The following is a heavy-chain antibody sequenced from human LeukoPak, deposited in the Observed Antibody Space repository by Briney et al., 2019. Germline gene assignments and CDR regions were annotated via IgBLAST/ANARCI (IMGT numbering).Heavy chain of an antibody. D-gene: IGHD4-17*01. V-gene: IGHV3-11*01. CDR2: ISSSGSTI. J-gene: IGHJ6*02. CDR1: GFTFSDYY. Sequence: GGSLRLSCAASGFTFSDYYMSWIRQAPGKGLEWVSYISSSGSTIYYADSVKGRFTISRDNAKNSLYLQMNSLRAEDTALYYCAKESTTVTTLRYYYYGMDVWGQGTTVTVSS. CDR3: AKESTTVTTLRYYYYGMDV.